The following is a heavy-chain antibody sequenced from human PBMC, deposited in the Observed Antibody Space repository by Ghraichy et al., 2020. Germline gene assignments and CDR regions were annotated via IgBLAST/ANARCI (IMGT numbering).Heavy chain of an antibody. V-gene: IGHV3-66*01. CDR3: AREGGYGDYGGFDY. J-gene: IGHJ4*02. D-gene: IGHD4-17*01. CDR1: GFTVSSNY. CDR2: IYSGGST. Sequence: GESLNISCAASGFTVSSNYMSWVRQAPGKGLEWVSVIYSGGSTYYADSVKGRFTISRDNSKNTLYLQMNSLRAEDTAVYYCAREGGYGDYGGFDYWGQGTLVTVSS.